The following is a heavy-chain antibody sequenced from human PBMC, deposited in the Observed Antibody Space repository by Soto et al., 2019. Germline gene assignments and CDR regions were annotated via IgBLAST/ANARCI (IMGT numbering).Heavy chain of an antibody. Sequence: GGSLRLSCAASGFTFSSYSMNWVRQAPGKGLEWVSSISSSSSYIYYADSVKGRFTISRDISKNTLYLQMNSLRAEDTAVYYCAKVGSSWYWGIDYWGRGTLVTVSS. J-gene: IGHJ4*02. D-gene: IGHD6-13*01. V-gene: IGHV3-21*01. CDR3: AKVGSSWYWGIDY. CDR2: ISSSSSYI. CDR1: GFTFSSYS.